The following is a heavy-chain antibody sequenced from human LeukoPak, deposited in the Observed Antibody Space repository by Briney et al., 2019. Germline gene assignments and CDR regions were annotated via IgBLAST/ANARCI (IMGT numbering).Heavy chain of an antibody. CDR2: INSGGTII. Sequence: HPGGSLRLSCAASGFTFSSNEMNWVRQAPGKGLEWVSYINSGGTIIYYADSVRGRFIISRDNAKNSLYLQMNSLRAEDTAVYYCARDWFVDWGQGTLVIVSS. CDR1: GFTFSSNE. CDR3: ARDWFVD. V-gene: IGHV3-48*03. J-gene: IGHJ4*02.